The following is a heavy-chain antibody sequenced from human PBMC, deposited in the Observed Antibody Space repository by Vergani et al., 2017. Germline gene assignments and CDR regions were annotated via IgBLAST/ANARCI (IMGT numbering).Heavy chain of an antibody. CDR3: ARVNTETNGHLYYYYYMDV. V-gene: IGHV4-34*01. Sequence: QVQLQQWGGGLFKPSETLSLTCVVNGGSFTSYHWTWIRQSPGEGLEWVGDIDHTGRPDYNPSLKSRLTMSVDKYRNQFSLPLNSVTATDTAIYFCARVNTETNGHLYYYYYMDVWGQGTAVTVS. CDR1: GGSFTSYH. D-gene: IGHD4-11*01. J-gene: IGHJ6*03. CDR2: IDHTGRP.